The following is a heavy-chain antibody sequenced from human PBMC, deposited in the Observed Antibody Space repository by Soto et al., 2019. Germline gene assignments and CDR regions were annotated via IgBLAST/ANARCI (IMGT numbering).Heavy chain of an antibody. Sequence: QVHLVESGGGVVQPGRSLRLSCAASGFTFSSYGMLWVRQAPGKGLEWVAVIWYNGSKKYYGESVKGRFTIFRDNSENPLYLEMSSLRAEDTAVYYCARQLAVPYAAYAMDVWGQGTTVTVSS. CDR1: GFTFSSYG. J-gene: IGHJ6*02. CDR3: ARQLAVPYAAYAMDV. D-gene: IGHD2-15*01. V-gene: IGHV3-33*03. CDR2: IWYNGSKK.